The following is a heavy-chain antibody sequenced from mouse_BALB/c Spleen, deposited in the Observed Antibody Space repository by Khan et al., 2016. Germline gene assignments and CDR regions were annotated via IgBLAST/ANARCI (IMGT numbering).Heavy chain of an antibody. Sequence: QVQLQQSGADLVRPGTSVKVSCKASGYAFTNVLIDWIKQRPGQGLDWIGVINPGSGSTNYNEKFKGKATLTADKSSSTAYMQLSSLTSDDSAVYFCASQYGSSYVGFGYWGQGTLVTVSA. CDR3: ASQYGSSYVGFGY. D-gene: IGHD1-1*01. J-gene: IGHJ3*01. CDR2: INPGSGST. V-gene: IGHV1-54*01. CDR1: GYAFTNVL.